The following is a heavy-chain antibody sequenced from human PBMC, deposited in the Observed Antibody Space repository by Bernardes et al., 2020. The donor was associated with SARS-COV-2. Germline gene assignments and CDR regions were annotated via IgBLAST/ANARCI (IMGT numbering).Heavy chain of an antibody. CDR1: GYTFTSYY. CDR3: ARGILVPAAPGHFDY. D-gene: IGHD2-2*01. V-gene: IGHV1-46*01. CDR2: INPSGGST. J-gene: IGHJ4*02. Sequence: ASLKVSCKASGYTFTSYYMHWVRQAPGQGLEWMGIINPSGGSTSYAQKFQGRVTMTRDTSTSTVYMELSSLRSEDTAVYYCARGILVPAAPGHFDYWGQGTLVTVSS.